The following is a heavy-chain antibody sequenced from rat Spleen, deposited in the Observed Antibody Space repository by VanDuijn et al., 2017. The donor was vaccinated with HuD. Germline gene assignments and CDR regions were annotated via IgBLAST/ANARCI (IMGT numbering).Heavy chain of an antibody. D-gene: IGHD1-11*01. Sequence: EVQLVESGGGLVQPGRSLKVSCAASGFTFSDYGMYWIRQAPTKGLEWVASISPSGVGTSYRDSVKGRFTISRDNAKNTQYLQMDSLRSEDTATYYCARRHYGYTDYFDYWGQGVMVTVSS. CDR2: ISPSGVGT. CDR3: ARRHYGYTDYFDY. CDR1: GFTFSDYG. V-gene: IGHV5-19*01. J-gene: IGHJ2*01.